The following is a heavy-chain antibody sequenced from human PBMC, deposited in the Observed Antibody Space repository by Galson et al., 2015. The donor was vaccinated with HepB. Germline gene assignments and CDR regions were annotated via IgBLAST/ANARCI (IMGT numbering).Heavy chain of an antibody. CDR3: ARESREYSSGWFLGTFNYMGV. Sequence: QSGAEVKKPGESLRISCKGSGYTFTAFWITWVRQIPGKGLEWMGRIDPSDSYTDYSPSFQGHVTISADKSITTAYLQWSGLKASDTAMYYCARESREYSSGWFLGTFNYMGVWGKGSTVTVSS. D-gene: IGHD6-19*01. CDR1: GYTFTAFW. CDR2: IDPSDSYT. J-gene: IGHJ6*03. V-gene: IGHV5-10-1*01.